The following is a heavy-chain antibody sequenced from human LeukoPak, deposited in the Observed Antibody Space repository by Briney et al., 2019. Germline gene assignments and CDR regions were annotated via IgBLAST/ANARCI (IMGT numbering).Heavy chain of an antibody. V-gene: IGHV3-48*04. CDR1: GFTFSSYS. CDR3: ARVPGFYYSMDV. CDR2: ISSSSSTI. J-gene: IGHJ6*03. Sequence: GGSLRLSCAASGFTFSSYSMNWVRQAPGQGLEWVSYISSSSSTIYYADSVKGRFTISRVNAKSSLFLQMNSLRAEDTAVYYCARVPGFYYSMDVWGAGTTVTVSS.